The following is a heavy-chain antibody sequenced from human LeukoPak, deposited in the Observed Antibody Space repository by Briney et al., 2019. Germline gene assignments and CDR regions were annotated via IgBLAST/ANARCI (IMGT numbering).Heavy chain of an antibody. CDR3: ARVRRASSSYSTNYYYMDV. V-gene: IGHV4-59*01. J-gene: IGHJ6*03. D-gene: IGHD6-6*01. CDR2: ILYTGSA. Sequence: SETLSLTCNVSGDSIPSYYWSWIRRPPGKRLEWIGFILYTGSANYNPSLESRISISVDTSKSQFSLTVKSVTAADTAVYYCARVRRASSSYSTNYYYMDVWGKGTTVTVSS. CDR1: GDSIPSYY.